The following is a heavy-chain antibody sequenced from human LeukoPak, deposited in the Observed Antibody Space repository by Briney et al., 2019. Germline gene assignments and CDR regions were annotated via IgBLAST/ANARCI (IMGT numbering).Heavy chain of an antibody. D-gene: IGHD3-10*01. CDR2: INPIGGST. J-gene: IGHJ4*02. Sequence: ASVKVSCKASGYTFTSYYMHWVRPAPGQGLEWMGIINPIGGSTSYAQKFQGRVTMTRDTSTSTVYMELSSLRAEDTAVYYCARKYGSGTLGYFDYWGQGTLVTVSS. CDR1: GYTFTSYY. V-gene: IGHV1-46*01. CDR3: ARKYGSGTLGYFDY.